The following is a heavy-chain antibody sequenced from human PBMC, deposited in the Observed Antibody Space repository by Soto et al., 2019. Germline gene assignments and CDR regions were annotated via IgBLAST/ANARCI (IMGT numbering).Heavy chain of an antibody. V-gene: IGHV4-61*01. Sequence: QVQLQESGPGLVKPSETLSLTCTVSGGSVSSGSYYWSWIRQPPGKGLEWIGYIYYSGSTNYNPSLKSRVTISVDTSKNQFSLKLSSETAADTAVYYCARISGYSYGLPPYFDYWGQGTLVTVSS. CDR2: IYYSGST. CDR3: ARISGYSYGLPPYFDY. D-gene: IGHD5-18*01. CDR1: GGSVSSGSYY. J-gene: IGHJ4*02.